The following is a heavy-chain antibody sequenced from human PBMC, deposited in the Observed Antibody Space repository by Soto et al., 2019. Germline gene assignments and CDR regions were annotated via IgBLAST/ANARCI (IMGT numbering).Heavy chain of an antibody. CDR2: ISGSGDTT. Sequence: GGSLRLSCAASGFTFSSYAMSWVRQAPGKGLEWVSSISGSGDTTYYADSVKGRFTISRDNSKNTLYLQMNSLRAEDTAIYYCAKETYSSGRYSADPWGQGTLVTVSS. V-gene: IGHV3-23*01. D-gene: IGHD6-19*01. J-gene: IGHJ5*02. CDR1: GFTFSSYA. CDR3: AKETYSSGRYSADP.